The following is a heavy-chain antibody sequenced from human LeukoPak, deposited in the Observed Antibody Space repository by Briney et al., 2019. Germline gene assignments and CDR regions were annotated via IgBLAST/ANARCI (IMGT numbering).Heavy chain of an antibody. Sequence: SETLSLTCTVSGGSISPYYWSWIRQPPGKGLEWLGYIYYSGNTEYKPSLKSRVAMSVDTSKNQFSLKLSSVTAADTAVYYCARSTGSTMFIDYWGQGTLVTVSS. CDR1: GGSISPYY. V-gene: IGHV4-59*01. J-gene: IGHJ4*02. D-gene: IGHD3-10*02. CDR2: IYYSGNT. CDR3: ARSTGSTMFIDY.